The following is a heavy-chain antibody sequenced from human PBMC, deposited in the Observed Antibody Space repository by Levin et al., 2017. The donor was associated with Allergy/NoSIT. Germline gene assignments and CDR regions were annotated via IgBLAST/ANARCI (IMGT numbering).Heavy chain of an antibody. Sequence: SQTLSLTCAISGDSVASNSVAWNWIRQSPSRGLEWLGRTYYKSKWYNDYALSVKSRITINPDTSKNQVSLQLNSVTPDDTAVYYCVRDLMDSSGYDLWDQWGQGTLVTVSS. J-gene: IGHJ4*02. V-gene: IGHV6-1*01. CDR2: TYYKSKWYN. D-gene: IGHD5-12*01. CDR1: GDSVASNSVA. CDR3: VRDLMDSSGYDLWDQ.